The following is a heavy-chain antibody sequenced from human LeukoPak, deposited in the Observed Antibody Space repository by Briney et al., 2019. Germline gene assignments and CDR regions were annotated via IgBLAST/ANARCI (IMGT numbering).Heavy chain of an antibody. CDR3: ARASVRVGNKSYAYNIDS. D-gene: IGHD5-24*01. J-gene: IGHJ4*02. V-gene: IGHV4-61*02. CDR1: GDSISSGNYY. CDR2: IYSSGST. Sequence: PSETLSLTCTVSGDSISSGNYYWSWIRQPAGKGLEWIGRIYSSGSTNYNPSLKSRVTISVDTSQNQFSLKLSSVTAADTAVYYCARASVRVGNKSYAYNIDSWGQGTLVTVSS.